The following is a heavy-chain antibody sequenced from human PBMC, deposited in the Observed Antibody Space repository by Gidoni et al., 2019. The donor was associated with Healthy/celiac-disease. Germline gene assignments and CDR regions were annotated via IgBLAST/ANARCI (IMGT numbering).Heavy chain of an antibody. CDR1: GGSFSGYY. CDR3: ARGRGFRRTFFDY. V-gene: IGHV4-34*01. CDR2: INHSGST. Sequence: QVQLQQWGAGLLKPSETLSLTCAVYGGSFSGYYWSWIRQPPGKGLEWIGEINHSGSTNYNPSLKSRVTISVDTSKNQFSLKLSSVTAADTAVYYCARGRGFRRTFFDYWGQGTLVTVSS. D-gene: IGHD2-21*01. J-gene: IGHJ4*02.